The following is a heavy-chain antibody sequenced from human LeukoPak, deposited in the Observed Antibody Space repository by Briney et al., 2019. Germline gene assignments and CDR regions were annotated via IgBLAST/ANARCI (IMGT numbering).Heavy chain of an antibody. J-gene: IGHJ4*02. D-gene: IGHD4-11*01. V-gene: IGHV1-24*01. Sequence: ASVKVSCKVSGYTLTELSMHWVRQAPGKGREWRGGFDPEDGETIYAQKFQGRVTMTEDTSTDTAYMELSSLRSEDTAVYYCATEFFISYSTTFDYWGQGTLVTVSS. CDR2: FDPEDGET. CDR1: GYTLTELS. CDR3: ATEFFISYSTTFDY.